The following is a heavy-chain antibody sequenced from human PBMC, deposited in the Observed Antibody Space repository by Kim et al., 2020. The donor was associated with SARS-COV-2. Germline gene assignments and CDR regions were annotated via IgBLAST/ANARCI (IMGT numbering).Heavy chain of an antibody. CDR3: AKPAGYSSNLYWFDP. D-gene: IGHD6-13*01. Sequence: GGSLRLSCAASGFTFSSYAMSWVRQAPGKGLEWVSAISESGDSAYYADSVKGRFTISRDNSNNTLYLGMNSLRAEDTAVYYCAKPAGYSSNLYWFDPWGQGSLVTVSS. J-gene: IGHJ5*02. CDR1: GFTFSSYA. CDR2: ISESGDSA. V-gene: IGHV3-23*01.